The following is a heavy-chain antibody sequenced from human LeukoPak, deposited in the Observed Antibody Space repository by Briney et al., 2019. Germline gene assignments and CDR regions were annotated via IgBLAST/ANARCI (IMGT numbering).Heavy chain of an antibody. Sequence: SETLSLTCAVYGGSFSGYYWSWIRQPPGKGLEWIGEINHSGSTNYNPSLKSRVTISVDTSKNQFSLKLSSVTAADTAVYYCAGGGDVVVPAALMYVWGKGTTVSVSS. CDR1: GGSFSGYY. J-gene: IGHJ6*03. D-gene: IGHD2-2*01. V-gene: IGHV4-34*01. CDR3: AGGGDVVVPAALMYV. CDR2: INHSGST.